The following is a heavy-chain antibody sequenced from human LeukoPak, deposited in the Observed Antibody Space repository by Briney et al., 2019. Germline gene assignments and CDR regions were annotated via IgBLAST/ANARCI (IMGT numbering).Heavy chain of an antibody. CDR2: IQNDGSII. V-gene: IGHV3-30*02. J-gene: IGHJ4*02. D-gene: IGHD3-16*01. CDR1: GFTFSSYG. Sequence: GGSLRLSCAASGFTFSSYGMHWIRQAPGKGLEWVAFIQNDGSIIYNADSVKGRFTISRDNSKNTLYLQMNSLRADDTAVYYCAKDTPLCYFDYWGQGTLVTVSS. CDR3: AKDTPLCYFDY.